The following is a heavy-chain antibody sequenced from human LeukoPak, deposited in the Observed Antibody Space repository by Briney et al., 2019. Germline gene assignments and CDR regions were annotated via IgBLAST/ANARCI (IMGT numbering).Heavy chain of an antibody. CDR2: ISWNSGSI. V-gene: IGHV3-9*01. Sequence: GRSLRPSCAASGFTFDDYAMHWVRQAPGKGLEWVSGISWNSGSIGYADSVKGRFTISRDNAKNSLYLQMNSLRAEDTAVYYCAKDGGEGAVARYYFDYWGQGTLVTVSS. CDR3: AKDGGEGAVARYYFDY. J-gene: IGHJ4*02. D-gene: IGHD6-19*01. CDR1: GFTFDDYA.